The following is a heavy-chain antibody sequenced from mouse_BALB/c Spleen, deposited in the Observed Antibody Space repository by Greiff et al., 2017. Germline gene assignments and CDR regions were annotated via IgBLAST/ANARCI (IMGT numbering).Heavy chain of an antibody. V-gene: IGHV5-9-3*01. CDR1: GFTFSSYA. CDR2: ISSGGSYT. Sequence: DVKLQESGGGLVKPGGSLKLSCAASGFTFSSYAMSWVRQTPEKRLEWVATISSGGSYTYYPDSVKGRFTISRDNAKNTLYLQMSSLRSEDTAMYYCARELDYWGQGTTLTVSS. J-gene: IGHJ2*01. CDR3: ARELDY.